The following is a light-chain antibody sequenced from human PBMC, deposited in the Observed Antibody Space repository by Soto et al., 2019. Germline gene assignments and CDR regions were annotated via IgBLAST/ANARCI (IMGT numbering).Light chain of an antibody. Sequence: AIQLTQSPSSLSASVGDRVTITCRASQGISSALAWYQKKPGKAPKLLIYDASSLESGVPSRFSGSGSGTDFTLTISSLQPEDFATYYCQQFNSYPLTCGGGTKVEIK. V-gene: IGKV1-13*02. CDR3: QQFNSYPLT. CDR2: DAS. J-gene: IGKJ4*02. CDR1: QGISSA.